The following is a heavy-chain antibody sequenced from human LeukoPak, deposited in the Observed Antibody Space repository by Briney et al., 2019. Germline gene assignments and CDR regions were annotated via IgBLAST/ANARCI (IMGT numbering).Heavy chain of an antibody. Sequence: AETLSLTCSVSGMSITSRHYWGWIRQTPGKGLEWIGSTSHSDSPYYNPSLESRVTISLDTSRNLFSLKLTSVTAADTAVYFCARDFGETSLPNWFDPWGQGTLVIVSS. J-gene: IGHJ5*02. V-gene: IGHV4-38-2*02. CDR3: ARDFGETSLPNWFDP. CDR1: GMSITSRHY. CDR2: TSHSDSP. D-gene: IGHD3-16*01.